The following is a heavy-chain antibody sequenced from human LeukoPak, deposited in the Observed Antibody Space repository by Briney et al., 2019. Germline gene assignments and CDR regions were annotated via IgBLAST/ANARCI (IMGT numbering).Heavy chain of an antibody. V-gene: IGHV3-20*04. CDR1: GFTFDDYG. J-gene: IGHJ3*01. CDR2: INWSGGST. CDR3: ARERASGVLDAFDV. D-gene: IGHD3-10*01. Sequence: GGSLRLSCAASGFTFDDYGMSWVRQAPGKGLEWVSGINWSGGSTRYADSVKGRFTISRDNGRTSLYLQMSSLRAEDTALYYCARERASGVLDAFDVWGQAAMVSVSS.